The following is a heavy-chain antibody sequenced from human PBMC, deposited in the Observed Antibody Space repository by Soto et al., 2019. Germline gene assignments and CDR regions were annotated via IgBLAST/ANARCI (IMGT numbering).Heavy chain of an antibody. Sequence: QVQLQQWGAGLLKPSETLSLTCAVYGGSFSGYYWSWIRQPPGKGLEWIGEINHSGSTNYNPTLKSRVPISVDTSKNQFSLKLSSVTAADTAVYYCARVWFGELYWFDPWGQGTLVTVSS. J-gene: IGHJ5*02. CDR3: ARVWFGELYWFDP. V-gene: IGHV4-34*01. CDR1: GGSFSGYY. D-gene: IGHD3-10*01. CDR2: INHSGST.